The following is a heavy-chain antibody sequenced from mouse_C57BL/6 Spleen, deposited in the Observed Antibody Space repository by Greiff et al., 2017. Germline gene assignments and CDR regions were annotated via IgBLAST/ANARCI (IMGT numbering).Heavy chain of an antibody. D-gene: IGHD1-1*01. CDR3: SRGILRYSYYFGC. J-gene: IGHJ2*01. CDR2: INPNNGGT. Sequence: EVQLQQSGPELVKPGASVKISCKASGYTFTDYYMNWVKQSHGKSLEWIGDINPNNGGTSYNQKFKGKATLTVDKSSSTAYMERRSLSSEDAAVYYCSRGILRYSYYFGCRGQGTTLSVSS. CDR1: GYTFTDYY. V-gene: IGHV1-26*01.